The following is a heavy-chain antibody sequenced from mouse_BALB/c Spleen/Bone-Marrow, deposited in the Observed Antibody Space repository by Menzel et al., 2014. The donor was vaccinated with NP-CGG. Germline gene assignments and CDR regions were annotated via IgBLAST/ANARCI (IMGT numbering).Heavy chain of an antibody. J-gene: IGHJ4*01. CDR1: GFTFSIYT. Sequence: EVHLVESGGGLVKPGGSLKLSCAASGFTFSIYTMSWVRQTPEKRLEWVATISSGGSYTYYPDSVKGRFTISRDNAKNTLYLQMSSLKSEDTAMYYCTRDLYDGYYYYAMDYWGQGTSVTVSS. D-gene: IGHD2-3*01. CDR3: TRDLYDGYYYYAMDY. V-gene: IGHV5-6-4*01. CDR2: ISSGGSYT.